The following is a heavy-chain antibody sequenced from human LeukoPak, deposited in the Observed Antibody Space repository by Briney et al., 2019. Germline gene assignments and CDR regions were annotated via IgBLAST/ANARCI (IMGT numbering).Heavy chain of an antibody. CDR1: GGSISSYY. CDR3: ARAGPTRGYSNHNWFDP. V-gene: IGHV4-4*07. J-gene: IGHJ5*02. Sequence: PSETLSLTCTVSGGSISSYYWSWIRQPAGKRLEWIGRIYTSGSTNYNPSLKSRVTMSVDTSKNQFSLKLSSVTAAEWAMYYCARAGPTRGYSNHNWFDPWGQGTLVTVSS. D-gene: IGHD6-13*01. CDR2: IYTSGST.